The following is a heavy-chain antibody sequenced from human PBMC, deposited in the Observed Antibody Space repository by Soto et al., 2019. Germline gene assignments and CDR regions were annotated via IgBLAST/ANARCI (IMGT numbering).Heavy chain of an antibody. D-gene: IGHD1-20*01. Sequence: QVQLVQSGAEVKKPGSSVKVSCKASGGTFSSYAISWVRQAPGQGLEWMGGIIPIFGTANYAQKFQGRVTITADKSTSTAYMELSSLRSEDAAVYYCARGAITGTTERVFLWYYYGMDVWGQGTTVTVSS. CDR1: GGTFSSYA. CDR2: IIPIFGTA. J-gene: IGHJ6*02. CDR3: ARGAITGTTERVFLWYYYGMDV. V-gene: IGHV1-69*06.